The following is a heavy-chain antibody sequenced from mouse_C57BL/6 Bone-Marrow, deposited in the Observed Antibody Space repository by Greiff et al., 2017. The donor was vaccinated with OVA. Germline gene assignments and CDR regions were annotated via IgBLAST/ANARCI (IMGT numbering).Heavy chain of an antibody. J-gene: IGHJ2*01. CDR3: ARRVLHDFSYFDY. Sequence: QVQLKQPGAELVKPGASVKLSCKASGYTFTSYWMHWVKQRPGQGLEWIGMIHPNSGSTNYNEKFKSKATLTVDKSSSTAYMQLSSLTSEDSAVYYCARRVLHDFSYFDYWGQGTTLTVSS. D-gene: IGHD1-1*01. CDR2: IHPNSGST. V-gene: IGHV1-64*01. CDR1: GYTFTSYW.